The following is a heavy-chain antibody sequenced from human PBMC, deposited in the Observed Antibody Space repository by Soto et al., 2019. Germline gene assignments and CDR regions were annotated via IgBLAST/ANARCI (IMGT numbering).Heavy chain of an antibody. CDR2: ITYAGSHQ. Sequence: QVKLVESGGGVVQPGGSLRLSCAASGFGFDAYGIHWVRRAPGKGLEWVAVITYAGSHQYYRDSVKGRFTISRDNVRKTMFLQMDNVQPEDTAMYFCARGSQYNYGPLAYFDYWGQGTLVTVSS. V-gene: IGHV3-30*03. D-gene: IGHD5-18*01. J-gene: IGHJ4*02. CDR3: ARGSQYNYGPLAYFDY. CDR1: GFGFDAYG.